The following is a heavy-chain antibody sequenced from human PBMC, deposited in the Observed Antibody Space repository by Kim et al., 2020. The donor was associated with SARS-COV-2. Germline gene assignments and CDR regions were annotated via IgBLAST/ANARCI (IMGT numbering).Heavy chain of an antibody. CDR3: TTFGGATHDAFDI. D-gene: IGHD3-16*01. V-gene: IGHV3-15*01. J-gene: IGHJ3*02. Sequence: YARPGKGRFTISRDDSKKTLYLPMNSRKTEDTAVYYCTTFGGATHDAFDIWGQGTMVTVSS.